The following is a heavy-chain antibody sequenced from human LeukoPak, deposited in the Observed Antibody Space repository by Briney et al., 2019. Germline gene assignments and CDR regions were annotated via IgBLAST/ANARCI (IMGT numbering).Heavy chain of an antibody. CDR3: AAQGDFWSGSAFDY. D-gene: IGHD3-3*01. CDR2: ISAYNGNT. J-gene: IGHJ4*02. Sequence: ASVKVSRKASGYTFTSYGISWVRQAPGQGLEWMGWISAYNGNTNYAQKLQGRVTMTTDTSTSTAYMELRSLRSDDTAVYYCAAQGDFWSGSAFDYWGQGTLVTVSS. V-gene: IGHV1-18*01. CDR1: GYTFTSYG.